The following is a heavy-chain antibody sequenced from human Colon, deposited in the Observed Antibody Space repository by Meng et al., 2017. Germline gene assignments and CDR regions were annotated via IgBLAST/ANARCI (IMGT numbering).Heavy chain of an antibody. J-gene: IGHJ5*02. D-gene: IGHD6-19*01. CDR2: IGHSGFT. CDR1: GGSISTSGSY. CDR3: VRSSAWVRTGFDP. V-gene: IGHV4-39*01. Sequence: QPQLQESGPGLVKPSEALSRTCSVSGGSISTSGSYWGWIRQPPGKGLEWIGSIGHSGFTYYTPSLKSRITVSLDTSKSQFSLILTSVTAADTAVYYCVRSSAWVRTGFDPWGQGTLVTVSS.